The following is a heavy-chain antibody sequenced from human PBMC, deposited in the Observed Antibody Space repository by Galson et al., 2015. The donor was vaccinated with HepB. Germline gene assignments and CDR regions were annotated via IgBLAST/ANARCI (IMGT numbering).Heavy chain of an antibody. Sequence: SVKVSCKASGYTFTSYDINWVRQATGQGLEWMGWMNPNSGNTGYAQKFQGRVTMTRNTSISTAYMELSSLRSEDTAVYYCARGQSIFGVVIINAAAVNWFDPWGQGTLVTVSS. V-gene: IGHV1-8*01. CDR2: MNPNSGNT. J-gene: IGHJ5*02. CDR3: ARGQSIFGVVIINAAAVNWFDP. CDR1: GYTFTSYD. D-gene: IGHD3-3*01.